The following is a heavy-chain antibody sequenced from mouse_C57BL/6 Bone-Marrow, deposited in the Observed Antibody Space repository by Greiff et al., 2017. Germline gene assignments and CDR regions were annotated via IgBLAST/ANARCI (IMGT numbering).Heavy chain of an antibody. CDR2: ISYDGSN. CDR1: GYSFTSGYY. J-gene: IGHJ3*01. D-gene: IGHD1-1*02. Sequence: EVQLEESGPGLVKPSPSLSLTCSVTGYSFTSGYYWNWSRQFPGNKLEWMGYISYDGSNNYNPTLKNQISITRDTSKNQFFLKLNAVTTEDTATYYCARVDWYWFAYWGQGTLVTVSA. V-gene: IGHV3-6*01. CDR3: ARVDWYWFAY.